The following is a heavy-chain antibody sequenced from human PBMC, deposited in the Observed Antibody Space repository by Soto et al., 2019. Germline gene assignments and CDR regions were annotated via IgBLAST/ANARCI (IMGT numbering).Heavy chain of an antibody. D-gene: IGHD2-2*01. Sequence: GASVKVSCKASVGTFSSYAISWVRQAPGQGLEWMGGIIPIFGTANYAQKFQGRVTITADESTSTAYMELSSLRSEDTAVYYCATPQRGRMDVWGQGTTVTVSS. CDR2: IIPIFGTA. J-gene: IGHJ6*02. V-gene: IGHV1-69*13. CDR1: VGTFSSYA. CDR3: ATPQRGRMDV.